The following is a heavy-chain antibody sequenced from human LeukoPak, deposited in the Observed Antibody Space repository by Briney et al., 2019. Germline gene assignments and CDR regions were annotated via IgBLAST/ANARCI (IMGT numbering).Heavy chain of an antibody. J-gene: IGHJ4*02. D-gene: IGHD5-18*01. CDR1: Y. CDR3: ARDDSYGYVY. CDR2: IYYSGST. V-gene: IGHV4-59*01. Sequence: YXSWIRQPPGKXLEWIGYIYYSGSTNYNPSLKSRVTISVDTSKNQFSLKLSSVTAADTAVYYCARDDSYGYVYWGQGTLVTVSS.